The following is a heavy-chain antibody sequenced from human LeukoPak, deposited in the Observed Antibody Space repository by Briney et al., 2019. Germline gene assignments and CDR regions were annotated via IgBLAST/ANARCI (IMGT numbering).Heavy chain of an antibody. CDR2: IRYDGSNK. V-gene: IGHV3-30*02. CDR3: AREALVAGINWFDP. Sequence: PGGSLRLSCAASGFTFSSYGMHWVRQAPGKGLEWVAFIRYDGSNKYYADSVKGRFTISRDNAKNSLYPQMNSLRAEDTAVYYCAREALVAGINWFDPWGQGTLVTVSS. J-gene: IGHJ5*02. CDR1: GFTFSSYG. D-gene: IGHD6-19*01.